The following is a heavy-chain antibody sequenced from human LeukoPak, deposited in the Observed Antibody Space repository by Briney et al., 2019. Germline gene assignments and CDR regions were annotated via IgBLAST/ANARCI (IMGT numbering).Heavy chain of an antibody. D-gene: IGHD4-17*01. V-gene: IGHV3-33*01. Sequence: GGSLRLSCAASGFTFSSYGIHWVRQAPGKGLEWLAVIWSDGRDKYYADSVKGRFTISRDNSKNTLYLQMNSLRAEDTAVYYCARDHRTTVTVYYFDYWGQGTLVTVSS. CDR3: ARDHRTTVTVYYFDY. J-gene: IGHJ4*02. CDR2: IWSDGRDK. CDR1: GFTFSSYG.